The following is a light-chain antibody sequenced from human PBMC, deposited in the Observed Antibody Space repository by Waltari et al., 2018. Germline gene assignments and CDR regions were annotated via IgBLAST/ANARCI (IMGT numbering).Light chain of an antibody. Sequence: QLVLTQSPSASASLGASVKLTSTLSSGHSSNVIAXLQQQPKKGPRSLMKVNSDGSHNKGDGIPARFSGSSSGAERYLTISSLQSEDEADYYCQTGGHGTWVFGGGTKLTVL. CDR3: QTGGHGTWV. CDR2: VNSDGSH. V-gene: IGLV4-69*01. CDR1: SGHSSNV. J-gene: IGLJ3*02.